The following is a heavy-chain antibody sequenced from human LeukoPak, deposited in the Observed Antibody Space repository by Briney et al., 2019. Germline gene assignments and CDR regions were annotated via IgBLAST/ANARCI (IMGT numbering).Heavy chain of an antibody. V-gene: IGHV1-18*01. D-gene: IGHD3-16*01. Sequence: GASVKVSCKASGYTFTSYGISWVRQAPGQGLEWMGWISAYNGNTNYAQKFQGRVTMTRDMSASTVYMELSSLRSEDTAPYYCARGGGGLGEGYYFDYWGQGTLVTVSS. CDR3: ARGGGGLGEGYYFDY. J-gene: IGHJ4*02. CDR1: GYTFTSYG. CDR2: ISAYNGNT.